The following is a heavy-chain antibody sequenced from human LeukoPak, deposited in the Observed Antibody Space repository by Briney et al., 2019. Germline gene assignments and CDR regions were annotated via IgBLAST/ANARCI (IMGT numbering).Heavy chain of an antibody. V-gene: IGHV4-34*01. CDR1: GGSFSGYY. J-gene: IGHJ5*02. CDR2: INHSGST. CDR3: ARMEVGPHWFDP. D-gene: IGHD3-3*01. Sequence: PSETLSLTCAVYGGSFSGYYWSWIRQPPGKGLGWIGEINHSGSTNYNPSLKSRVTISVDTSKNQFSLKLSSVTAADTAVYYCARMEVGPHWFDPWGQGTLVTVSS.